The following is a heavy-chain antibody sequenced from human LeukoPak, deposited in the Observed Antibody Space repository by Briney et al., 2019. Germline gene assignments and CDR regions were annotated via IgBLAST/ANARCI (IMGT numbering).Heavy chain of an antibody. CDR3: ARVGSGSSGFYYYYYGMDV. Sequence: SETLSLTCTVSGGSISSYYWSWLRQPPGKGLEWIGYIYYSGSTNYNPSLKSRVTISVDTSKNQFSLKLSSVTAADTAVYYCARVGSGSSGFYYYYYGMDVWGKGTTVTVSS. CDR2: IYYSGST. CDR1: GGSISSYY. D-gene: IGHD6-19*01. V-gene: IGHV4-59*01. J-gene: IGHJ6*04.